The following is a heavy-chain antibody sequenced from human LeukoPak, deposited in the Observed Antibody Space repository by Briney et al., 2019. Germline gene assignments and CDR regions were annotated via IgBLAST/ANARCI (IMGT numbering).Heavy chain of an antibody. D-gene: IGHD6-13*01. CDR2: ISGSGGNT. Sequence: GGSLRLSCAASGFTFSNYGMSWVRQAPGKGLEWVSGISGSGGNTYYADSVKGRFTISRDNAENTLYLQMSSLRDEDTAVYYCAIGPRRTRALSTYWGQGTLVTVSS. CDR3: AIGPRRTRALSTY. V-gene: IGHV3-23*01. J-gene: IGHJ4*02. CDR1: GFTFSNYG.